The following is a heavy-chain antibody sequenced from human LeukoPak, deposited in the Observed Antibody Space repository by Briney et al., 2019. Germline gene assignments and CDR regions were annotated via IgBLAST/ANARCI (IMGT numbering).Heavy chain of an antibody. J-gene: IGHJ4*02. Sequence: PGGSLRLSCAASGFTFSSYGMHWVRQAPGKGLEWVAVIWYDGSNKYYADSVKGRFTISRDNSKNTLYLQMNSLRAEDTAVYYCAREDSSGWFASDYWGQGTLVTVS. D-gene: IGHD6-19*01. CDR1: GFTFSSYG. V-gene: IGHV3-33*01. CDR3: AREDSSGWFASDY. CDR2: IWYDGSNK.